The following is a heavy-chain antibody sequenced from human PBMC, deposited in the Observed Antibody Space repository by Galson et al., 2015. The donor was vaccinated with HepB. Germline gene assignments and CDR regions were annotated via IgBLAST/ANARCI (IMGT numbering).Heavy chain of an antibody. D-gene: IGHD4-17*01. V-gene: IGHV3-30*02. J-gene: IGHJ4*02. CDR2: IRYDGSNK. CDR1: GFTFSSYG. CDR3: AKIPIPPSDYTVTTITTKGEVDY. Sequence: SLRLSCAASGFTFSSYGMHWVRQAPGKGLEWVAFIRYDGSNKYYTDSVKGRFTISRDNSKNTLYLQMNSLRAEDTAVYYCAKIPIPPSDYTVTTITTKGEVDYWGQGTLVTVSS.